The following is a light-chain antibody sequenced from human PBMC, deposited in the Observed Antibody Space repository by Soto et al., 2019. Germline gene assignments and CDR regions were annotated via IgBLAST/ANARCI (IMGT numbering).Light chain of an antibody. CDR1: QSVGSN. CDR3: QQYNNWPTWT. V-gene: IGKV3-15*01. CDR2: GAS. J-gene: IGKJ1*01. Sequence: EFVLTQSPGTLSLSPGERVTLSCRARQSVGSNLAWYQQKPGQAPRLLIYGASTRATGIPARFSGSGSETEFTLTISSLQAEDSAVYFCQQYNNWPTWTFGQGTKVDIK.